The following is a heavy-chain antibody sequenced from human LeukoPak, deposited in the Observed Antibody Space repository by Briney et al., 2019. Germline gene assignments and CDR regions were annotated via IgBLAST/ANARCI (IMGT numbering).Heavy chain of an antibody. CDR2: IYYSGST. CDR1: GGSISSYY. J-gene: IGHJ6*02. CDR3: ARRGDILTGYWAMDV. Sequence: PSETLSLTCTVSGGSISSYYWSWIRQPPGKGLEWIGYIYYSGSTNYNPSLKSRVTISVDTSKNQFSLKLSSVTAADTAVYYCARRGDILTGYWAMDVWGQGTTVTVSS. D-gene: IGHD3-9*01. V-gene: IGHV4-59*08.